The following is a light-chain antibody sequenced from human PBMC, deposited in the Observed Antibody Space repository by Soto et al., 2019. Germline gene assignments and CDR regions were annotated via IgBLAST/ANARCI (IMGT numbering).Light chain of an antibody. V-gene: IGKV3-20*01. CDR3: QQYGSSRGT. CDR1: QSVSSSY. J-gene: IGKJ1*01. Sequence: EIVLTQSPGTLSLSPGERATLPCRASQSVSSSYLAWYQQKPGQAPRLLIYGASSRATGIPDRFSGSGSGTDFTLTINKLEPEDFAVYFCQQYGSSRGTFGQGTKVDIK. CDR2: GAS.